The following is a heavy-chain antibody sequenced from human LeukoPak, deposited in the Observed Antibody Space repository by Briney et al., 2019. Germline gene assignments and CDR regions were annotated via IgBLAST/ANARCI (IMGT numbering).Heavy chain of an antibody. J-gene: IGHJ4*02. V-gene: IGHV3-23*01. CDR1: GFTFSSYA. D-gene: IGHD2-2*01. Sequence: GGSLRLSCAASGFTFSSYAMSWVRQAPGKGLERVSAISGSGGSTYYADSVKGRFTISRDNSKNTLYLQMNSLRAEDTAVYYCTTSRIVVVPAALRWGQGTLVTVSS. CDR2: ISGSGGST. CDR3: TTSRIVVVPAALR.